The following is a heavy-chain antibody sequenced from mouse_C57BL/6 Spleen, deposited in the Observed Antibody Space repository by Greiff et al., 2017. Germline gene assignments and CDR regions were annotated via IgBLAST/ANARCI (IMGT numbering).Heavy chain of an antibody. Sequence: EVTLQESGPGLVKPSQSLSLTCSVTGYSITSGYYWNWIRQFPGNKLEWMGYISYDGSNNYNPSLKNRISITRDTSKNQFFLKLNSVTTEDTATYYCAREDGFAYWGQGTLVTVSA. CDR1: GYSITSGYY. CDR3: AREDGFAY. V-gene: IGHV3-6*01. J-gene: IGHJ3*01. D-gene: IGHD1-1*01. CDR2: ISYDGSN.